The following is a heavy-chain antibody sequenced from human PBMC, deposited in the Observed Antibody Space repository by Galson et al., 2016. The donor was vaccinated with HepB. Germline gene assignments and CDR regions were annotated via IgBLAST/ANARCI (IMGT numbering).Heavy chain of an antibody. J-gene: IGHJ4*02. CDR1: GLTFSNYG. V-gene: IGHV3-33*01. CDR3: ARGYSSSWYLCYLDY. D-gene: IGHD6-13*01. CDR2: IWYDGSNK. Sequence: SLRLSCAASGLTFSNYGMHWVRQAPGKGLEWVAVIWYDGSNKYYADSVKGRFTISRDNSKNTLYLQMNSLRAEDTAVYYCARGYSSSWYLCYLDYWGQGTLVTVSS.